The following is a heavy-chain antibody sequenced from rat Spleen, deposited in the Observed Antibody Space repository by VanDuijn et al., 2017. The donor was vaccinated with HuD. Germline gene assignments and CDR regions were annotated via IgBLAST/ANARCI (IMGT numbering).Heavy chain of an antibody. CDR3: TRDYGSYYFDY. D-gene: IGHD1-3*01. Sequence: KYDGDTYYNLAFKSRLSISRDTSKSQVFLKMNSLQTEDTAIYYCTRDYGSYYFDYWGQGVMVTVSS. J-gene: IGHJ2*01. V-gene: IGHV2S30*01. CDR2: KYDGDT.